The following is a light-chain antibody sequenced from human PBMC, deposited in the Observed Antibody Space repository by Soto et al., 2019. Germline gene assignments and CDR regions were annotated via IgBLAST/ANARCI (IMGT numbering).Light chain of an antibody. V-gene: IGKV3-11*01. Sequence: EIVLTQSPGTLSLSPGERATLSCRASQSVSRYLAWYQQKPGQAPRLLIYDASNRATGIPARFSGSGSGTDFTLTISSLEPDDFAVYYCQQRTNWPGLSFGQGTRLEIK. CDR3: QQRTNWPGLS. J-gene: IGKJ5*01. CDR2: DAS. CDR1: QSVSRY.